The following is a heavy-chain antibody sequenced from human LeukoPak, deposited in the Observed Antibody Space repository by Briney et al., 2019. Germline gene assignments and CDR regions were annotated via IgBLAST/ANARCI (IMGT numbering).Heavy chain of an antibody. CDR3: AKDSGSGSYFRFDY. CDR1: GFTFSSYA. J-gene: IGHJ4*02. V-gene: IGHV3-23*01. CDR2: ISGSGGST. D-gene: IGHD1-26*01. Sequence: GGSLRLSCAASGFTFSSYAMSWVRQAPGKGLEWVSAISGSGGSTYYADFVKGRFTISRDNSKNTLYLQMNSLRAEDTAVYYCAKDSGSGSYFRFDYWGQGTLVTVSS.